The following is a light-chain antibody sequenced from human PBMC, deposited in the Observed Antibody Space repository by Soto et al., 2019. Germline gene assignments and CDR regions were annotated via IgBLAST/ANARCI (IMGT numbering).Light chain of an antibody. CDR2: GAS. CDR1: QSVGRN. CDR3: QQYSDSPIT. Sequence: EIVMTQSPATLSVSPGERDTLSCRASQSVGRNLAWYQQRPGQAPRLLIHGASARPSGVPARFSGSGSGTDFTLTIISLQSEDFAVYYCQQYSDSPITFGPATTVDLK. J-gene: IGKJ3*01. V-gene: IGKV3-15*01.